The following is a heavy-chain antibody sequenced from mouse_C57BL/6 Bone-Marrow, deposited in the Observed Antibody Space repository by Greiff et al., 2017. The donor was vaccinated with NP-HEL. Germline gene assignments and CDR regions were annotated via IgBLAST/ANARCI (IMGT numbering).Heavy chain of an antibody. D-gene: IGHD3-1*01. J-gene: IGHJ4*01. CDR3: ARPGPYAMDY. Sequence: EVQRVESGGDLVKPGGSLKLSCAASGFTFSSYGMSWVRQTPDKGLEWVAIISSGGSYTYYPDSVKGRFTISTDNAKKTLNLQMSSLKSEDTAMYYCARPGPYAMDYWGQGTSVTVSS. CDR1: GFTFSSYG. CDR2: ISSGGSYT. V-gene: IGHV5-6*01.